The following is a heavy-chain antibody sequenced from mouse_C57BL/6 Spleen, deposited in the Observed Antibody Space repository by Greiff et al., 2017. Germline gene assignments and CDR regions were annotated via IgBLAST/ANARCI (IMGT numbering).Heavy chain of an antibody. Sequence: EVNVVESGGGLVKPGGSLKLSCAASGFTFSSYAMSWVRQTPEKRLEWVATISDGGSYTYYPDNVKGRFTISRDNAKNNLYLQMSHLKSEDTAMYYCARWGYGDYYAMDYWGQGPSVPVSS. D-gene: IGHD2-2*01. J-gene: IGHJ4*01. CDR1: GFTFSSYA. CDR2: ISDGGSYT. CDR3: ARWGYGDYYAMDY. V-gene: IGHV5-4*03.